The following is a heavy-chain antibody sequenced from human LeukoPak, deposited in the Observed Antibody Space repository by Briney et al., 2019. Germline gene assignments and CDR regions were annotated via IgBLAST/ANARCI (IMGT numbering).Heavy chain of an antibody. V-gene: IGHV1-2*02. Sequence: ASVKVSCKASGYTFTGYYMHWVRQAPGQGLEWMGWINPNSGGTNYAQKFQGRVTMTRDTSISTAYMELSRLRSDDTAVYYCARLTYYDFWSGYNYAFDIWGQGTMVTVSS. CDR1: GYTFTGYY. D-gene: IGHD3-3*01. CDR2: INPNSGGT. CDR3: ARLTYYDFWSGYNYAFDI. J-gene: IGHJ3*02.